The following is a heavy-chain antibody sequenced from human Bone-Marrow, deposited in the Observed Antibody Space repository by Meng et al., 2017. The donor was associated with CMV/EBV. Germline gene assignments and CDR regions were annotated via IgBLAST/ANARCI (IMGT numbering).Heavy chain of an antibody. CDR2: ILYDGSNK. D-gene: IGHD2-2*03. CDR3: AKEGPWIYYFDY. J-gene: IGHJ4*02. V-gene: IGHV3-30*02. Sequence: GESLKISCAASGFTFSSYGMHWVRQAPGKGLEWVAFILYDGSNKYYADSVKGRFTISRDNSKNTLYLQMNSLRAEDTAVYYCAKEGPWIYYFDYWGQGTLVTVSS. CDR1: GFTFSSYG.